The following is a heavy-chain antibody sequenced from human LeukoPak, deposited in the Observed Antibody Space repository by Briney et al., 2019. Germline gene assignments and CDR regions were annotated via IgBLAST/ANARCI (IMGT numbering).Heavy chain of an antibody. CDR3: AREVGATTDAFGI. Sequence: ASVEVSCKASGYTFTSYYMHWVRQAPGQGLEWMGIINPSGGSTSYAQKFQGRVTMTRDTSTSTVFMELSSLRSEDTAVYYCAREVGATTDAFGIWGQGTMVTVSS. D-gene: IGHD1-26*01. J-gene: IGHJ3*02. CDR2: INPSGGST. V-gene: IGHV1-46*01. CDR1: GYTFTSYY.